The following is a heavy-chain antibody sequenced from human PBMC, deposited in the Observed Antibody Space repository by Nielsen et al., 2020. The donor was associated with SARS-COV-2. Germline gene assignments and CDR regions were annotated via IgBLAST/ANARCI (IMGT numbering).Heavy chain of an antibody. V-gene: IGHV4-39*01. D-gene: IGHD6-19*01. CDR2: IYYSGST. J-gene: IGHJ4*02. Sequence: SETLSLTCTVSGGSISRSSYYWGWIRQSPGKGLEWIGSIYYSGSTYYNPSLKSRVTISVDTSKNQFSLKLSSVTAADTAVYYCARQGVKAVAGSDYWGQGTLVTVSS. CDR3: ARQGVKAVAGSDY. CDR1: GGSISRSSYY.